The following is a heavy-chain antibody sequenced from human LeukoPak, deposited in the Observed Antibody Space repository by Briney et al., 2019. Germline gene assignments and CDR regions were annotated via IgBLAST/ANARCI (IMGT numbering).Heavy chain of an antibody. CDR2: INIDGTST. CDR3: AKAPVTTCRGAFCYPFDY. V-gene: IGHV3-74*01. J-gene: IGHJ4*02. CDR1: GFTFSNYW. Sequence: GGSLRLSCAASGFTFSNYWMHWVRQVPGKGLVCVSRINIDGTSTSYADSVKGRFTISRDNAKNALYLQMNSLRPEDAAVYYCAKAPVTTCRGAFCYPFDYWGLGTLVTVSS. D-gene: IGHD2-15*01.